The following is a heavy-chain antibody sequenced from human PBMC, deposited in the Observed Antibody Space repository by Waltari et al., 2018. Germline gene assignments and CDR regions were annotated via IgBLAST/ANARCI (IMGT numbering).Heavy chain of an antibody. CDR1: GVSISTSRYY. V-gene: IGHV4-39*01. CDR3: ATKRESSASGFDY. J-gene: IGHJ4*02. D-gene: IGHD6-19*01. CDR2: IYYSGST. Sequence: QLQLQESGPGLVNPSETLSLTCTVSGVSISTSRYYWGWIRQPPGKGLEWIGSIYYSGSTYYNPSLKSRVTISVDTSKNQFSLKLSSVTAADTAVYYCATKRESSASGFDYWGQGTLVTVSS.